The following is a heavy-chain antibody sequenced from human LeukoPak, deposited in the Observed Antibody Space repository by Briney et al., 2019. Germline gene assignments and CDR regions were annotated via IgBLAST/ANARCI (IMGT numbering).Heavy chain of an antibody. Sequence: PGGSLRLSCAASGFRFDDYGMSWVRQAPGKGLEWVSHINWNGGSTLYADSVKGGFTISRDSAKNSLSLQMNSLRAEDTALYYCARDGPGGGSYYSSNWGQGTLVTVSS. V-gene: IGHV3-20*04. CDR1: GFRFDDYG. CDR2: INWNGGST. D-gene: IGHD1-26*01. J-gene: IGHJ4*02. CDR3: ARDGPGGGSYYSSN.